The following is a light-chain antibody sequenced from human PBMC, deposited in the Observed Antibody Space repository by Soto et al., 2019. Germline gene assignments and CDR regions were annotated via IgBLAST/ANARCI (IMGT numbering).Light chain of an antibody. V-gene: IGKV3-20*01. CDR3: QQYGSLPIT. CDR2: SAS. CDR1: QSVSGDY. Sequence: EIVRKHSPATLSVSPRQRATLSFSSSQSVSGDYLAWYQQKPGQAPRLLIYSASLKPAGIPDRFSGSGSGTDFTLTISRVAPEDFAVYYCQQYGSLPITFGQGTRLEIK. J-gene: IGKJ5*01.